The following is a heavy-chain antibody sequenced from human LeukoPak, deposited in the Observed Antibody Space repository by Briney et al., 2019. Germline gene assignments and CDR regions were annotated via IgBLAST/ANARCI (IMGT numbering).Heavy chain of an antibody. CDR1: GYSFTNFW. Sequence: GESLKISCKGSGYSFTNFWIAWLRQMPGKGLEWMGIIYPGGSETRYDPSFQGQVTISADSSTSTAYLQWSSLRASDTAMYYCARASRDGYNQNFDHWGQGTLVTVSS. D-gene: IGHD5-24*01. CDR3: ARASRDGYNQNFDH. CDR2: IYPGGSET. V-gene: IGHV5-51*03. J-gene: IGHJ4*02.